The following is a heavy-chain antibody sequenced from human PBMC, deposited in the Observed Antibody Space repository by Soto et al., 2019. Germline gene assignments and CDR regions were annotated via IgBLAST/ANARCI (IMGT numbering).Heavy chain of an antibody. Sequence: HPVGSLRLSCAASGFTFSSYAMSWVRQAPGKGLEWVSAISGSGGSTYYADSVKGRFTISRDNSKNTLYLQMNSLRAEDTAVYYCAKDRRLDSHGQIEDWGQGTLVTVSS. CDR1: GFTFSSYA. V-gene: IGHV3-23*01. D-gene: IGHD5-18*01. CDR2: ISGSGGST. J-gene: IGHJ4*02. CDR3: AKDRRLDSHGQIED.